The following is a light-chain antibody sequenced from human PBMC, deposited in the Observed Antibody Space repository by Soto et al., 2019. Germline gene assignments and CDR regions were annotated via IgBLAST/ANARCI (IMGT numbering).Light chain of an antibody. CDR3: QQSYSTPFT. CDR2: AAS. CDR1: QSISNY. V-gene: IGKV1-39*01. J-gene: IGKJ3*01. Sequence: DIQMTQSPSSLSASVGDSVTITCRASQSISNYLNWYQQKPGKAPKLLVYAASSLQSGVPSRFSGSGSGTDFTLPSSSLQPEDFATYYCQQSYSTPFTFGPGTKVDIK.